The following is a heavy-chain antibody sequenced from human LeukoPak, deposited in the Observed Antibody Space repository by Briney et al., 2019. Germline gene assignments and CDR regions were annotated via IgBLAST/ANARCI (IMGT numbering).Heavy chain of an antibody. Sequence: PGGSLRLSCAASGFTFDDYAMHWVRQAPGKGLEWVSGISWNSGSRGYADSVKGRFTISRDNAKNSLYLQMNSLRAEDMALYYCAIDKTGDWYRGAFDIWGQGTMVTVSS. D-gene: IGHD7-27*01. CDR1: GFTFDDYA. CDR3: AIDKTGDWYRGAFDI. V-gene: IGHV3-9*03. CDR2: ISWNSGSR. J-gene: IGHJ3*02.